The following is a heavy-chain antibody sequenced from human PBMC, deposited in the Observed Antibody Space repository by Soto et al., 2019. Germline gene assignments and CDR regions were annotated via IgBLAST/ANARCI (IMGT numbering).Heavy chain of an antibody. V-gene: IGHV1-2*04. D-gene: IGHD2-2*01. J-gene: IGHJ6*02. CDR2: INPNSGGT. CDR3: ARDQGYCISTSCDYYYYYGMDV. CDR1: GYTFTGYY. Sequence: ASVKVSCKASGYTFTGYYMHWVRQAPGQGLEWMGWINPNSGGTNYAQKFQGWVTMTRDTSISTAYMELSRLRSDDTAVYYCARDQGYCISTSCDYYYYYGMDVWGQGTKVTVSS.